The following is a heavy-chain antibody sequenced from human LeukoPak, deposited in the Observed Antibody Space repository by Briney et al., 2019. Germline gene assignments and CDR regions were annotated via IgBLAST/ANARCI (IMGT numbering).Heavy chain of an antibody. J-gene: IGHJ3*02. V-gene: IGHV1-69*01. CDR1: GGTFSSYA. Sequence: GASVKVSCKASGGTFSSYAISWVRQAPGQGLGWMGGITPIFGTANYAQKFQGGVTITADESTSTAYMELSSLRSEDTAVYYCARGGGDYVRNAFDIWGQGTMVTVSS. CDR2: ITPIFGTA. CDR3: ARGGGDYVRNAFDI. D-gene: IGHD4-17*01.